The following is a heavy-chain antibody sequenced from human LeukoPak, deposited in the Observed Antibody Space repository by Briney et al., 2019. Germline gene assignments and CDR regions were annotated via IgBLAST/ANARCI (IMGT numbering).Heavy chain of an antibody. CDR3: ARNPRYSGYDYNYYYCMDV. J-gene: IGHJ6*03. CDR1: GYTFTGYY. V-gene: IGHV1-2*02. CDR2: INPNSGGT. D-gene: IGHD5-12*01. Sequence: ASVKVSCKASGYTFTGYYMHWVRQAPGQGLEWMGWINPNSGGTNYAQKFQGRVTMTRDTSISTAYMELSRLRSDDTAVYYCARNPRYSGYDYNYYYCMDVRGKGTTVTVSS.